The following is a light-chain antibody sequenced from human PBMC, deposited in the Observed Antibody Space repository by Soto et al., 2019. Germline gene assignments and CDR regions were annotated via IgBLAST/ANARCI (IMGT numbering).Light chain of an antibody. CDR2: SNN. CDR1: SSKIGSNT. J-gene: IGLJ1*01. CDR3: AAWDDSLSYV. Sequence: QSVLTQPPSASGTPGQRVTISCSGSSSKIGSNTVNWYQQLPGTAPKLLIYSNNQRPSGVPDRFSGSKSGTSASLAISGLQSEDEADYYCAAWDDSLSYVFGTGTKVTVL. V-gene: IGLV1-44*01.